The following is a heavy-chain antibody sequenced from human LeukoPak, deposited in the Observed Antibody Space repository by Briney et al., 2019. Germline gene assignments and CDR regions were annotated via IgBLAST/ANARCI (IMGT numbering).Heavy chain of an antibody. V-gene: IGHV3-20*04. Sequence: GGSLRLSCTASGFTFVDHGMGWVRQAPGKGLEWVADIKWNGGRTGYADSVRGRFTISRDNAKSSLYLEMNSVRAEDTALYYCAKDTLRWARAPAEYFQHWGQGTLVTVSS. J-gene: IGHJ1*01. CDR1: GFTFVDHG. D-gene: IGHD2-21*01. CDR3: AKDTLRWARAPAEYFQH. CDR2: IKWNGGRT.